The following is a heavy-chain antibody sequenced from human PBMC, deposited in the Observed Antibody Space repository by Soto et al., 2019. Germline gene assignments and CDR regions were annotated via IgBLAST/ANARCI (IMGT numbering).Heavy chain of an antibody. Sequence: QVQLQESGPGLVKPSETLSLTCTVSGGSISSYYWSWIRQPPGKGLEWIGYIYYSGSTNYNPSLKIRVTISVDTSKNQFSLKLSSVTAADTAVYYCARDKGDGYVDYWGQGTLVTVSS. CDR3: ARDKGDGYVDY. CDR2: IYYSGST. CDR1: GGSISSYY. J-gene: IGHJ4*02. V-gene: IGHV4-59*01. D-gene: IGHD1-26*01.